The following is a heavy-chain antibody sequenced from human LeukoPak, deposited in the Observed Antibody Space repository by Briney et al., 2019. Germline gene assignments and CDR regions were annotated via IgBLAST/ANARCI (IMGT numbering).Heavy chain of an antibody. CDR1: GFTVSSNY. D-gene: IGHD3-10*01. V-gene: IGHV3-53*01. CDR3: ARVTTSGSYKFDY. J-gene: IGHJ4*02. CDR2: IYSGGST. Sequence: GGSLRLSCAASGFTVSSNYMSWVRQAPGKGLEWVSVIYSGGSTYYADSVKGRFTISRDNSKNTLYLQMNSLRAEDTAVYYCARVTTSGSYKFDYWGQGTLVTVSS.